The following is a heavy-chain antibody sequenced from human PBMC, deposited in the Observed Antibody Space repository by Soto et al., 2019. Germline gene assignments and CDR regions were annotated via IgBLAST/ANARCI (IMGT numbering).Heavy chain of an antibody. Sequence: GGSLRLSCAASTLTVSLYGIQWVRQAPGKGLDWVAFISNDGGTQYYADSVKGRFSISRDSSMNTVDLHMNSLRAEDTAIYYCARDIWSGNYKWFDSWGQGTLVTVSS. CDR1: TLTVSLYG. V-gene: IGHV3-30*03. CDR2: ISNDGGTQ. CDR3: ARDIWSGNYKWFDS. D-gene: IGHD3-3*01. J-gene: IGHJ5*01.